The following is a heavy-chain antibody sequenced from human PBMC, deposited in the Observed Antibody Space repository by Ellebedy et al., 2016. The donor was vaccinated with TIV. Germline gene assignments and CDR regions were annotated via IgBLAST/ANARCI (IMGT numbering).Heavy chain of an antibody. V-gene: IGHV3-48*04. CDR1: GFTFSEYS. J-gene: IGHJ3*02. Sequence: PGGSLRLSCLGSGFTFSEYSIHWVRQAPGKGLESISYISSSSDTIYYADSLKGRFTVSRDNARKSLYLQMDSLRPEDTAVYYCARGSDAFDIWGQGTMVTVSS. CDR2: ISSSSDTI. CDR3: ARGSDAFDI.